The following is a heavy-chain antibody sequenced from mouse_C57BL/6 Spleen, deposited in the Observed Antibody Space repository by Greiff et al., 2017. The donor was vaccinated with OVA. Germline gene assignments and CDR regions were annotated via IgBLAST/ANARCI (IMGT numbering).Heavy chain of an antibody. CDR1: GFTFSDYY. J-gene: IGHJ1*03. CDR3: ARDQDIYYGNYWYFDV. D-gene: IGHD2-1*01. Sequence: EVKLVESEGGLVQPGSSMKLSCTASGFTFSDYYMAWVRQVPEKGLEWVANINYDGSSTYYLDSLKSRFIISRDNAKNILYLQMSSLKSEDTATYYCARDQDIYYGNYWYFDVWGTGTTVTVSS. V-gene: IGHV5-16*01. CDR2: INYDGSST.